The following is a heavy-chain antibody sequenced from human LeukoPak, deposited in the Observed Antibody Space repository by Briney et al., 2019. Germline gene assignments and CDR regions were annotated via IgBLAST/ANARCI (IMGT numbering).Heavy chain of an antibody. CDR1: GFTFSSYA. V-gene: IGHV3-30-3*01. Sequence: PGGSLRLSCAASGFTFSSYAMHWVRQAPGKGLEWVAVISYDGSNKYYADSVKGRFTISRDNSKNTLYLQMNSLRAEDTAVYYCAKNDVGPPGLSLIVGATTVFDYWGQGTLVTVSS. D-gene: IGHD1-26*01. CDR3: AKNDVGPPGLSLIVGATTVFDY. CDR2: ISYDGSNK. J-gene: IGHJ4*02.